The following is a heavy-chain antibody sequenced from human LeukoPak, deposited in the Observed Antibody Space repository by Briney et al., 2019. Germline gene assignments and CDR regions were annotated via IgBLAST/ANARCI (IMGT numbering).Heavy chain of an antibody. CDR2: ISYDGSNK. J-gene: IGHJ4*02. D-gene: IGHD6-13*01. CDR1: GFTFSSYG. V-gene: IGHV3-30*18. Sequence: GRSLRLSCAASGFTFSSYGMHCVRQAPGKGLEWVAVISYDGSNKYYADSVKGRFTISRDNSTNALYLQMNSLRAEDTAVYYCAKDRRVKQLVEKAHFDYWGQGTLVTVSS. CDR3: AKDRRVKQLVEKAHFDY.